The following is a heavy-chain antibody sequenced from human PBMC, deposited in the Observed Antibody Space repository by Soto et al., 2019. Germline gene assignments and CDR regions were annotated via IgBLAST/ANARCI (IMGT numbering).Heavy chain of an antibody. J-gene: IGHJ6*02. CDR1: GYTLTELS. D-gene: IGHD2-2*01. Sequence: ASVKVSCKVSGYTLTELSMHWVRQAPGQGLEWMGGFDPEDGETIYAQKFQGRVTMTEDTSTDTAYMELSSLRSEDTAVYYCATSRVVPAAMPMTVSGGYYYYGMDVWGQGTTVTVSS. V-gene: IGHV1-24*01. CDR3: ATSRVVPAAMPMTVSGGYYYYGMDV. CDR2: FDPEDGET.